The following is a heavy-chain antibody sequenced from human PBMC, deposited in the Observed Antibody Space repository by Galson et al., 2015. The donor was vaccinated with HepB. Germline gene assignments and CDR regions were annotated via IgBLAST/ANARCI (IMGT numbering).Heavy chain of an antibody. CDR3: AKDSYYDILTGPWVNFDY. Sequence: SLRLSCAASGFTFSSYGMHWVRQAPGKGLEWVAVISFDGSNKYYADSVRGRFSISRDNSKNTLYLQMNILRAEDTAVYYCAKDSYYDILTGPWVNFDYWGQGTLVTVSS. D-gene: IGHD3-9*01. V-gene: IGHV3-30*18. CDR1: GFTFSSYG. CDR2: ISFDGSNK. J-gene: IGHJ4*02.